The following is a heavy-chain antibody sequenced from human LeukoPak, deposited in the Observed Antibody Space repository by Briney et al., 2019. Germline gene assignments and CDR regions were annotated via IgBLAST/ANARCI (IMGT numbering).Heavy chain of an antibody. V-gene: IGHV3-74*01. Sequence: GGSLRLSCAASGFTFSSYWMHWVRQAPGKGLVWVSRINSDGSSTSYADSVKGRFTISRDNAKNTLYLQMNSLRAEDTAVYYCPREVGAPGSFQHWGQGAPVTVS. CDR3: PREVGAPGSFQH. D-gene: IGHD1-26*01. CDR2: INSDGSST. CDR1: GFTFSSYW. J-gene: IGHJ1*01.